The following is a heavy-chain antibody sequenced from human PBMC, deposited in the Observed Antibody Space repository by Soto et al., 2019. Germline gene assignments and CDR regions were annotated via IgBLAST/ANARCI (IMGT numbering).Heavy chain of an antibody. J-gene: IGHJ3*02. CDR2: IYHSGST. CDR3: ARDHSSTSSWSGNAFDI. CDR1: SGSISSSNW. D-gene: IGHD2-2*01. V-gene: IGHV4-4*02. Sequence: QVQLQESGPGLVKPSGTLSLTCAVSSGSISSSNWWSWVRQPPGKGLEWIGEIYHSGSTNYNPSLKSRVTISVDKSKNQFSLKLSSVTAADTAVYYCARDHSSTSSWSGNAFDIWGQGTMVTVSS.